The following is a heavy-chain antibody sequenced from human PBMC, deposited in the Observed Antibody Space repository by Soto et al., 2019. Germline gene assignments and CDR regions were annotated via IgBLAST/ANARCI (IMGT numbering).Heavy chain of an antibody. J-gene: IGHJ6*03. CDR3: ARGLSGSDPPGVYYYMDV. D-gene: IGHD3-10*01. V-gene: IGHV4-34*01. Sequence: PSETLSLTCAVYGGSFSGYYWSWIRQPPGKGLEWIGEINHSGSTNYNPSLKSRVTISVDTSKNQFSLKLSSVTAADTAVYYYARGLSGSDPPGVYYYMDVWGKGTTVTVSS. CDR2: INHSGST. CDR1: GGSFSGYY.